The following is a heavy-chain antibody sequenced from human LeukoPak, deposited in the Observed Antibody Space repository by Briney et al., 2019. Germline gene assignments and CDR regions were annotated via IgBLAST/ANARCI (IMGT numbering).Heavy chain of an antibody. J-gene: IGHJ3*02. CDR1: GYTFIGYH. CDR2: IDPNSGGT. CDR3: ARDDGDSPLNAFDM. D-gene: IGHD3-22*01. V-gene: IGHV1-2*02. Sequence: ASVKLSCTASGYTFIGYHMHWVRQAPGQGLEWMGWIDPNSGGTNYAQKFQGRVTMTRDTSISTGYRELSRLSSDDTAVYYCARDDGDSPLNAFDMWGQGTMVTVSS.